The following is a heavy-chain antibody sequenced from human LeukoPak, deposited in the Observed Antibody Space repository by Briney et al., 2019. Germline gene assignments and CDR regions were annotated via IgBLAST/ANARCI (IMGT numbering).Heavy chain of an antibody. J-gene: IGHJ4*02. Sequence: GGSLRLSCAASGFTFSSYDMSWVRQAPGKGLEWVSSISDSGDSSNYADSVKGRFTISRDNSKNTLSLQMSSLRAEDTAVYYCAKAETMTQRGYFDYWGQGTLVTVSS. D-gene: IGHD1-1*01. CDR3: AKAETMTQRGYFDY. CDR2: ISDSGDSS. V-gene: IGHV3-23*01. CDR1: GFTFSSYD.